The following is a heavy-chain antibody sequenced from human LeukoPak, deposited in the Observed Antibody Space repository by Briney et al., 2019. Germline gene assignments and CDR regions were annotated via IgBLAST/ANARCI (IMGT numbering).Heavy chain of an antibody. CDR3: ARGSSGWYGIDY. Sequence: GGSLRLSCAASGFTFSNYWMHWVRQVPGKGLVCVSRINIDGTSTSYADSVKVRFTIARDNAKNALYLQTNSLRAEDTAVYYCARGSSGWYGIDYWGQGALVNVSS. CDR2: INIDGTST. CDR1: GFTFSNYW. J-gene: IGHJ4*02. D-gene: IGHD6-19*01. V-gene: IGHV3-74*01.